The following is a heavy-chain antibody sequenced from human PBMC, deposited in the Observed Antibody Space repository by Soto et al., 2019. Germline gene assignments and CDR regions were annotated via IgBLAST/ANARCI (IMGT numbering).Heavy chain of an antibody. D-gene: IGHD7-27*01. V-gene: IGHV3-21*01. CDR1: GFTFSSYS. CDR3: AIDLPRVNWGWGAYYFDY. Sequence: GGSLRLSCAASGFTFSSYSMNWVRQAPGKGLEWVSSISSSSSYIYYADSVKGRFTISRDNAKNSLYLQMNSLRAEDTPVYDCAIDLPRVNWGWGAYYFDYWGQGTLVTVSS. CDR2: ISSSSSYI. J-gene: IGHJ4*02.